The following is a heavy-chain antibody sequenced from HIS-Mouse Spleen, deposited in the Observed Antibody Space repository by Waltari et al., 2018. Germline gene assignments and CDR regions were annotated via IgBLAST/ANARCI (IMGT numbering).Heavy chain of an antibody. CDR3: ARAGVYCSGGSCSTVY. Sequence: QVQLVQSGAEVKKPGASVKVSCKASGYTFTGYYLHWVRQAPGQGLEWMGWINPNSGGTNYAQKFQGRVTMTRDTSISTAYMELSRLRSDDTAVYYCARAGVYCSGGSCSTVYWGQGTLVTVSS. D-gene: IGHD2-15*01. J-gene: IGHJ4*02. V-gene: IGHV1-2*02. CDR1: GYTFTGYY. CDR2: INPNSGGT.